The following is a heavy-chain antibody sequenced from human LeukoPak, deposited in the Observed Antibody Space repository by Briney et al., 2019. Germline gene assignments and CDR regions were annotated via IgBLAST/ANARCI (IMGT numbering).Heavy chain of an antibody. D-gene: IGHD3-22*01. Sequence: GGSLRLSCAASGFTFSSYDMSWVRQAPGKGLEWVSVVSGSGSTTYYADSVKGRFTISRDTSKNTLYLQMNSLRAEDTAVYYCAKARIVVVPPADALDVWGPGTLVTVSS. V-gene: IGHV3-23*01. CDR1: GFTFSSYD. CDR2: VSGSGSTT. J-gene: IGHJ3*01. CDR3: AKARIVVVPPADALDV.